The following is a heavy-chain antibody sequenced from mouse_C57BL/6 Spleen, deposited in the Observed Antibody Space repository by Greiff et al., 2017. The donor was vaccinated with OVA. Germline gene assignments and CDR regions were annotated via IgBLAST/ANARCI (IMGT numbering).Heavy chain of an antibody. Sequence: EVMLVESGEGLVKPGGSLKLSCAASGFTFSSYAMSWVRQTPEKRLEWVAYISSGGDYIYYADTVKGRFTISRDNARNTLYLQMSSLKSEDTAMYYCTRDRGNWDAFDYWGQGTTLTVSS. CDR3: TRDRGNWDAFDY. CDR2: ISSGGDYI. V-gene: IGHV5-9-1*02. D-gene: IGHD4-1*01. J-gene: IGHJ2*01. CDR1: GFTFSSYA.